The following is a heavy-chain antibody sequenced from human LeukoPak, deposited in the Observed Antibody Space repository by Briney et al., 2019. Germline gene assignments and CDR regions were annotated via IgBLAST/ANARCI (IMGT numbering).Heavy chain of an antibody. Sequence: ASVKVSCKASGYTFTSYDINWVRQATGQGLEWMGWMNPNSGNTGYAQKFQGRVTMTRNTSISTAYMELSSLRSEDTAVYYCARGGYSSSSGRAGDYYYYYMDVWGKGTTVTVSS. CDR1: GYTFTSYD. J-gene: IGHJ6*03. V-gene: IGHV1-8*01. D-gene: IGHD6-6*01. CDR3: ARGGYSSSSGRAGDYYYYYMDV. CDR2: MNPNSGNT.